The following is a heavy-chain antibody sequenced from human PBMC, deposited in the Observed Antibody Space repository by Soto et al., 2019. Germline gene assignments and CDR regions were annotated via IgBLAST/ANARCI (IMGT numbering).Heavy chain of an antibody. D-gene: IGHD1-26*01. J-gene: IGHJ4*02. CDR2: IIPIFGTA. CDR1: GGTFSSYA. Sequence: SVKVSCKASGGTFSSYAISWVRQAPGQGLEWMGGIIPIFGTANYAQKFQGRVTITADKSTSTAYMELSSLRSEDTAVYYCARVGAAGTYSGSYFYDYWGQGTLVTVSS. CDR3: ARVGAAGTYSGSYFYDY. V-gene: IGHV1-69*06.